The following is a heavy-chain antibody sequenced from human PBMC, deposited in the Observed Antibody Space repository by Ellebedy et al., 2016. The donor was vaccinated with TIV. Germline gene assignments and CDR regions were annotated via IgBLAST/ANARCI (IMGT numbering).Heavy chain of an antibody. CDR2: INPYSGGT. V-gene: IGHV1-2*02. CDR3: ARDGGVGEDWFDP. CDR1: GYTFTGYY. Sequence: ASVKVSCKASGYTFTGYYMHWVRQAPGQGLEWMGWINPYSGGTNYAQKFQGRVTMTRDTSISTAYMELSSLRSDDTAVYYCARDGGVGEDWFDPWGQGTQVTVSS. D-gene: IGHD3-10*01. J-gene: IGHJ5*02.